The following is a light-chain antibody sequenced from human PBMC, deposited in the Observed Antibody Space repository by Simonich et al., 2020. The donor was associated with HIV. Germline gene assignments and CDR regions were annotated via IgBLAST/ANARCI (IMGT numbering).Light chain of an antibody. CDR1: QSVLYSSNTNNY. CDR2: WAS. V-gene: IGKV4-1*01. J-gene: IGKJ3*01. Sequence: DIVMTQSPDSLAVSLGERATINCKSSQSVLYSSNTNNYLAWYQQKPGQPPKLLIYWASTRESGVPDRFSGSGSGTDFTLTISSLQAEDVALYYCQQYYTTPFTFGPGTKVDIK. CDR3: QQYYTTPFT.